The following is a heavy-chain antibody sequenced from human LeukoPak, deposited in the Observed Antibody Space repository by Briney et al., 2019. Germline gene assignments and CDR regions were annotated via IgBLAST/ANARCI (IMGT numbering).Heavy chain of an antibody. D-gene: IGHD3-22*01. CDR3: ARTHYCESSGYYGFEY. V-gene: IGHV4-31*03. Sequence: PSRTLSLTCTVSGGSIRSDGYYWSWIRQHPGKGLEWIGYIYYSGSTYYNPSLKSRVTISVDTSKNQFSLKLSSVTAADTAVYYCARTHYCESSGYYGFEYWGQGTLVTVSS. CDR2: IYYSGST. J-gene: IGHJ4*02. CDR1: GGSIRSDGYY.